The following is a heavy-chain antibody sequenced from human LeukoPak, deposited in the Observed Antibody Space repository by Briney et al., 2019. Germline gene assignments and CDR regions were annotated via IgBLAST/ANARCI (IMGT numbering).Heavy chain of an antibody. CDR3: AREAYDFWSGSRVESWFDP. V-gene: IGHV4-34*01. CDR2: INHSGST. CDR1: GGSFSGYY. Sequence: SETLSLTCALYGGSFSGYYWSWIRQPPRKGREWIGEINHSGSTNYNPSLKSRVTISVDTSKNQFSLKLSSVTAADTAVYYCAREAYDFWSGSRVESWFDPWGQGTLVTVSS. J-gene: IGHJ5*02. D-gene: IGHD3-3*01.